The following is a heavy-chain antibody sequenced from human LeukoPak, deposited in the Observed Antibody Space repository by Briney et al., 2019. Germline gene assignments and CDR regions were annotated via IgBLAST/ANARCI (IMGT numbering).Heavy chain of an antibody. CDR3: ASILGYCSGGSCYRAGYYYYGMDV. Sequence: PSETLSLTCAVYGXSFSGYYWSWIRQPPGKGLEWIAEINHSGSTNYNPSLKSRVTISVDTSKNQFSLKLSSVTAADTAVYYCASILGYCSGGSCYRAGYYYYGMDVWGQGTTVTVSS. CDR1: GXSFSGYY. J-gene: IGHJ6*02. CDR2: INHSGST. V-gene: IGHV4-34*01. D-gene: IGHD2-15*01.